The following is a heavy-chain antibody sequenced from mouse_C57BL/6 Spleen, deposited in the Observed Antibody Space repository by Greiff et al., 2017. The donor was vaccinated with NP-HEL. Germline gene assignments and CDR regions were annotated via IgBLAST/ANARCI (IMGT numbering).Heavy chain of an antibody. CDR3: TRPYYGYGGEAWFAY. V-gene: IGHV1-15*01. J-gene: IGHJ3*01. CDR1: GYTFTDYE. CDR2: IDPETGGT. D-gene: IGHD2-9*01. Sequence: VQLQQSGAELVRPGASVTLSCKASGYTFTDYEMHWVKQTPVHGLEWIGAIDPETGGTAYTQKFKGKAILTADKSSSTAYMELRSLTSEDSAVYYGTRPYYGYGGEAWFAYWGQGTLVTVSA.